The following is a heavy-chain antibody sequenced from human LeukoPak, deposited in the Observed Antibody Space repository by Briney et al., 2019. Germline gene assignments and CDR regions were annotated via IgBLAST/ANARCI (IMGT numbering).Heavy chain of an antibody. CDR1: GFTFSSYW. J-gene: IGHJ4*02. Sequence: GGSLGLSCAASGFTFSSYWMSWVRQAPGEGLEWVANIKQDGTEKYYMDSVKGRFSIPRDNAKNSLYLQVNALRAEDTAVYYCARDVRPDYWGQGTLVTVST. V-gene: IGHV3-7*04. CDR3: ARDVRPDY. CDR2: IKQDGTEK. D-gene: IGHD6-6*01.